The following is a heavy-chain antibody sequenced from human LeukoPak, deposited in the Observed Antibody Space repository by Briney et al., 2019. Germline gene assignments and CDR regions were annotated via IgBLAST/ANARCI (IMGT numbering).Heavy chain of an antibody. CDR1: GFTFGSHG. Sequence: PGRSLRLSCVASGFTFGSHGMHWVRQAPGKALEWVAAVSYDGGHKYHADSVKGRFTISRDNAKNSLYLQMNSLRAEDTAVYYCARAVGNHFDYWGQGTLVTVSS. CDR3: ARAVGNHFDY. V-gene: IGHV3-33*08. D-gene: IGHD4-23*01. J-gene: IGHJ4*02. CDR2: VSYDGGHK.